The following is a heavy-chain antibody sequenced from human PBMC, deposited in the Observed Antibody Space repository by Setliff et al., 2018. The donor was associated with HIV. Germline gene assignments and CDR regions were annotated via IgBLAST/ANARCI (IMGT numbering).Heavy chain of an antibody. J-gene: IGHJ1*01. CDR3: GRGPRAASSGYFKD. D-gene: IGHD6-13*01. Sequence: TSETLSLTCTVPGASITDGNYYWSWIRQPPGKGLEWIGYVYYGPDTYYNPSLESRLTISMDTTNNQFSLMLTSVTAADTATYFCGRGPRAASSGYFKDWGQGTLVTVSS. CDR1: GASITDGNYY. V-gene: IGHV4-30-4*01. CDR2: VYYGPDT.